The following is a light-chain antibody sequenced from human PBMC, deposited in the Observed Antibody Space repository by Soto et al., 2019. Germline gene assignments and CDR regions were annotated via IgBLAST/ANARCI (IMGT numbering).Light chain of an antibody. J-gene: IGKJ1*01. V-gene: IGKV2-28*01. Sequence: DIVMTQSPLSLPVTPGEPASISCRSSQSLLHSNGYNYLDWYLQKPGQSPQLLIYLGSNRASGVPDRFSGSGSVTDLIVKISRVEAEDVGVHYCMQAPQTPPWTFGQGTKVEIK. CDR1: QSLLHSNGYNY. CDR3: MQAPQTPPWT. CDR2: LGS.